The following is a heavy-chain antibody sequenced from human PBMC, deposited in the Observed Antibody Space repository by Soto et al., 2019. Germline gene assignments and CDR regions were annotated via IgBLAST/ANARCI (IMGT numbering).Heavy chain of an antibody. V-gene: IGHV3-30-3*01. D-gene: IGHD6-6*01. Sequence: LRLSCAASGFTFSSYAMHWVRQAPGKGLEWVAVISYDGSNKYYADSVKGRFTISRDNSKNTLYLQMNSLRAEDTAVYYCAGTPTTKIAARALSDYWGQGTLVTVSS. CDR3: AGTPTTKIAARALSDY. J-gene: IGHJ4*02. CDR2: ISYDGSNK. CDR1: GFTFSSYA.